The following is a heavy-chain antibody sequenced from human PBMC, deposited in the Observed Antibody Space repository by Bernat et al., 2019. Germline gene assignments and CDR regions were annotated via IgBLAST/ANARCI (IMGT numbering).Heavy chain of an antibody. J-gene: IGHJ4*02. CDR2: FIPILALT. V-gene: IGHV1-69*02. CDR1: GHTFTSYS. Sequence: QVQLVQSGAEVKKPGSSVKVSCKASGHTFTSYSISWVLQAPGQGLEWMGRFIPILALTNYAQKFQGRVTITADKSTSTVYMELSSLRSEDTAVYYWARTNEVTVPAALDYFDYWGQGTLVTVSS. CDR3: ARTNEVTVPAALDYFDY. D-gene: IGHD2-2*01.